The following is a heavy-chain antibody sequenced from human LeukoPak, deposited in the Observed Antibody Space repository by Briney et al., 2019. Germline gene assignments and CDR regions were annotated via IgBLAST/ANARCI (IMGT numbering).Heavy chain of an antibody. V-gene: IGHV1-46*01. CDR1: GYTFTSYY. CDR3: ASPPLAGSYILLMDV. CDR2: INPSGGST. Sequence: ASVKVSCKASGYTFTSYYMHWVRQAPGQGLEWMGIINPSGGSTSYAQKFQGRVTMTRDMSTSTVYMELSSLRSEDTAVYYCASPPLAGSYILLMDVWGKGTTVTVSS. D-gene: IGHD3-10*01. J-gene: IGHJ6*03.